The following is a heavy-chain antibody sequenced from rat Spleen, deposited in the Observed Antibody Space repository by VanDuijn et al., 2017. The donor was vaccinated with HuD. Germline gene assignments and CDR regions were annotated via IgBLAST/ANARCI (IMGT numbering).Heavy chain of an antibody. CDR3: AREGIRGTCFYLDY. CDR2: IDKDSTTK. CDR1: GFNFNEYW. V-gene: IGHV4-2*01. D-gene: IGHD4-3*01. Sequence: EVQLVETGGGLVQPGRSLKLSCAASGFNFNEYWMGWVRQAPGKGLEWIGEIDKDSTTKNYIPSLKDKFTISRDNAQNALYLQMSKLGSEDTAIYYCAREGIRGTCFYLDYWGQGVMVTVSS. J-gene: IGHJ2*01.